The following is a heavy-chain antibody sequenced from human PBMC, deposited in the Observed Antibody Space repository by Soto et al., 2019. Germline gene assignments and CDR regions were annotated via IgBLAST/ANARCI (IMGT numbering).Heavy chain of an antibody. J-gene: IGHJ6*02. V-gene: IGHV1-69*01. Sequence: ASVKVSFKCSGGTFRSYAISWVRQSPGQGLEWMGGIIPIFGTANYAQKFQGRVTITADESTSTAYMELSSLRSEDTAVYYCARTRGVNSIRYYYYGMDVWGQGTTVTAP. D-gene: IGHD3-10*01. CDR2: IIPIFGTA. CDR1: GGTFRSYA. CDR3: ARTRGVNSIRYYYYGMDV.